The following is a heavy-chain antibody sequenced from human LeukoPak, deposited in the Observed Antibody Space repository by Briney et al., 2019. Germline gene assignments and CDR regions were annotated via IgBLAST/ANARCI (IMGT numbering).Heavy chain of an antibody. CDR2: INQDGSAK. Sequence: GGSLRLSCAASGFNFRNYWMTWVRQAPGKGLEWVANINQDGSAKYYVGSVKGRFTISRDDAKNSLYLQMSSLRAEDTAFYYCARDNNWGFDYWGQGALVTVSS. D-gene: IGHD7-27*01. CDR3: ARDNNWGFDY. J-gene: IGHJ4*02. V-gene: IGHV3-7*01. CDR1: GFNFRNYW.